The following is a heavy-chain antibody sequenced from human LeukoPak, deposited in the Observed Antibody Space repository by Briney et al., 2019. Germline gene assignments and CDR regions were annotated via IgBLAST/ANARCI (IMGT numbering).Heavy chain of an antibody. Sequence: SQTLSLTCTVSGGSISSGGYYWSWIRQPPGKGLEWIGYIYHSGSTYYNPSLKSRVTISVDRSKNQFSLKLNSVTAADTAVYYCARGGNGGYCSSTSCRSRDWFDPWGQGTLDTVSS. V-gene: IGHV4-30-2*01. J-gene: IGHJ5*02. CDR1: GGSISSGGYY. D-gene: IGHD2-2*01. CDR2: IYHSGST. CDR3: ARGGNGGYCSSTSCRSRDWFDP.